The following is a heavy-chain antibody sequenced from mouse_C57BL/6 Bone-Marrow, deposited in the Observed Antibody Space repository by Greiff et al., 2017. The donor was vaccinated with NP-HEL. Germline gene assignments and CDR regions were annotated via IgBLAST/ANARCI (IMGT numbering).Heavy chain of an antibody. CDR2: INPYNGGT. D-gene: IGHD1-1*01. CDR3: ARRAVVASYYFDY. Sequence: EVQLVESGPVLVKPGASVKMSCKASGYTFTDYYMNWVKQSHGKSLEWIGVINPYNGGTSYNQKFKGKATLTVDKSSSTAYMELNSLTSEDSAVYYCARRAVVASYYFDYWGQGTTLTVSS. V-gene: IGHV1-19*01. CDR1: GYTFTDYY. J-gene: IGHJ2*01.